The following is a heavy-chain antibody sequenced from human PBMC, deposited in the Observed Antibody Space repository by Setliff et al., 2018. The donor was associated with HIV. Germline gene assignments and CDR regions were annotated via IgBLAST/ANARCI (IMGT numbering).Heavy chain of an antibody. J-gene: IGHJ5*02. CDR3: ARAGIPPLGARRWFDP. CDR1: GFTFSDYY. Sequence: KPGGSLRLSCVASGFTFSDYYMSWIRQAPGKGLEWVSYISSSGSTIYYADSVKGRFTISRDNAKKSLYLQMNSLRAEDTAVYYCARAGIPPLGARRWFDPWGQGTLVTVSS. D-gene: IGHD3-16*01. CDR2: ISSSGSTI. V-gene: IGHV3-11*04.